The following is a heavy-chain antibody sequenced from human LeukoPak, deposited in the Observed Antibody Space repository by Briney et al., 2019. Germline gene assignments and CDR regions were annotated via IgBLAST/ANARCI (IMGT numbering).Heavy chain of an antibody. CDR2: IYSGGSP. Sequence: GGSLRLSCAVSGFTVSSNYMSWVRQAPGKGLEWVSIIYSGGSPYYADSLKGRFTISRDNSKNTLYLQMNSLRADDTAVYYCARTIVGETYDAFDIWGQGTEVTVSS. CDR3: ARTIVGETYDAFDI. J-gene: IGHJ3*02. CDR1: GFTVSSNY. D-gene: IGHD1-26*01. V-gene: IGHV3-53*01.